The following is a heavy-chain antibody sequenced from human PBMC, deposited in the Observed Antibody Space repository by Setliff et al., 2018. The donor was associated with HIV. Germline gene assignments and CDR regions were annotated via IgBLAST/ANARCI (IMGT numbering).Heavy chain of an antibody. CDR1: GFTLSNTY. CDR2: LYGSGDS. J-gene: IGHJ4*02. CDR3: AKPRLYNSALEN. Sequence: PGGSLRLSCAASGFTLSNTYMAWVRQAPGKRPEWVSTLYGSGDSYHADSVKGRFTLSRDTSKNTLYLQMNSLTPEDTAVYYCAKPRLYNSALENWGQGTLVTVSS. D-gene: IGHD1-1*01. V-gene: IGHV3-66*02.